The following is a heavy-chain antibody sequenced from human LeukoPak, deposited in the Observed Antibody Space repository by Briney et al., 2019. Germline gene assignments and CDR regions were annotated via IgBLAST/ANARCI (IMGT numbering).Heavy chain of an antibody. V-gene: IGHV3-30*18. Sequence: GGSLRLSCAASGFTFSSYGMHWVRQAPGKGLEWVAVISYDGSNKYYADSVKGRFTISRDNSKNTLYLQMNSLRAEDTAVYYCAKDRREYDFWSGYVDYYYYYGMDVWGQGTTVTVSS. J-gene: IGHJ6*02. CDR3: AKDRREYDFWSGYVDYYYYYGMDV. D-gene: IGHD3-3*01. CDR1: GFTFSSYG. CDR2: ISYDGSNK.